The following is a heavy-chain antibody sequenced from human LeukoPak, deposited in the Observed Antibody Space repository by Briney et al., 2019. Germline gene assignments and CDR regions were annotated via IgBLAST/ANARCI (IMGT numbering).Heavy chain of an antibody. D-gene: IGHD5-18*01. CDR2: IYDSGRT. J-gene: IGHJ5*02. CDR1: GGSINNYY. CDR3: AGHRPTQYSYGLQNWFDP. Sequence: SETLSLTCTVSGGSINNYYWSWIRQPPGKGLEGIGYIYDSGRTNYNPSLKSRITISVDTTNKHSVLKLSYVTAADTAVYYCAGHRPTQYSYGLQNWFDPWGQGTLVTVSS. V-gene: IGHV4-59*08.